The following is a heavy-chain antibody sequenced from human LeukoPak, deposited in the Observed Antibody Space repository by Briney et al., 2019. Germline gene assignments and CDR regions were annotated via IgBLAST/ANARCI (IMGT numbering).Heavy chain of an antibody. CDR3: AREWGRIAVAGGPGY. V-gene: IGHV3-33*02. J-gene: IGHJ4*02. D-gene: IGHD6-19*01. CDR2: IWYDRRTK. Sequence: GGSLRLSCEVSGFIFSNYGMHWVRQAPGKGLEWLALIWYDRRTKFHADSVKGRFTISRDNSANTLFLQMSSLRVEDTAVYYCAREWGRIAVAGGPGYWGQGALVTVSS. CDR1: GFIFSNYG.